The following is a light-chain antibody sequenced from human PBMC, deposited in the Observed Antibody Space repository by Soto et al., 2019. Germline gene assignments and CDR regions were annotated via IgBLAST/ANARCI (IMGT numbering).Light chain of an antibody. V-gene: IGLV1-51*02. J-gene: IGLJ1*01. Sequence: TQPPSVSAAPGQKVTISCSGSSSNIGNNYVSWYQQLPGTAPKLLIYENDKRPSGIPDRFSGSKSGTSASLGITGLQTGDEADYFCGAWDSGLSGYVFATGTRSPS. CDR2: END. CDR1: SSNIGNNY. CDR3: GAWDSGLSGYV.